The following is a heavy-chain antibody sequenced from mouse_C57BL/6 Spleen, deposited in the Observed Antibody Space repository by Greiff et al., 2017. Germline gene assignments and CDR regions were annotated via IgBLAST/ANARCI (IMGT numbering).Heavy chain of an antibody. D-gene: IGHD1-1*01. CDR3: ARYLYGSSYEWYFDV. CDR2: INPNNGGT. Sequence: VQLQQSGPELVKPGASVKIPCKASGYTFTDYNMDWVKQSHGKSLEWIGDINPNNGGTIYNQKFKGKATLTVDKSSSTAYMELRSLTSEDTAVYYCARYLYGSSYEWYFDVWGTGTTVTVSS. V-gene: IGHV1-18*01. J-gene: IGHJ1*03. CDR1: GYTFTDYN.